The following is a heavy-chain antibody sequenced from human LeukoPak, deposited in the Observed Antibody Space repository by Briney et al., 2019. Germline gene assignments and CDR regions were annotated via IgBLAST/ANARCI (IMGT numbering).Heavy chain of an antibody. D-gene: IGHD1-26*01. CDR1: GYTFTSYD. CDR2: MNPNSGNT. V-gene: IGHV1-8*01. CDR3: ATVGANNWFDP. J-gene: IGHJ5*02. Sequence: ASVKVSCKASGYTFTSYDVNWFRQATGQGLEWMGWMNPNSGNTGYAQKFQGRVSLTRDTSISTAYMELSSLRSEDTAVYYCATVGANNWFDPWGQGTLVTVSS.